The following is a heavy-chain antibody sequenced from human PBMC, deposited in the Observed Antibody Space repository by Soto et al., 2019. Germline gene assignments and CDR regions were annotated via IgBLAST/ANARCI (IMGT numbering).Heavy chain of an antibody. V-gene: IGHV4-59*01. CDR3: ARGGYFDWSPSGY. CDR2: IYYSGST. Sequence: SETLSLTCTVSGGSISSYYWSWIRQPPGKGLEWIGYIYYSGSTNYNPSLKSRVTISVDTSKNQFSLKLSSVTAADTAVYYCARGGYFDWSPSGYWGQGTLVTVSS. J-gene: IGHJ4*02. CDR1: GGSISSYY. D-gene: IGHD3-9*01.